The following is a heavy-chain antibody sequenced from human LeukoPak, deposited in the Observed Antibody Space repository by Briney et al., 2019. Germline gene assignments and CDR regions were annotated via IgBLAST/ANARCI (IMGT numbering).Heavy chain of an antibody. CDR3: ARLKSTISSGWFDP. Sequence: ASVNVSCKASGYTVTGYYMHWVRRAPGQGLEWMGWINPNSGGTSYAQKFQGRVTMTRDTSISTVYMELSRLRSDDTAVYYCARLKSTISSGWFDPWGQGTLVTVSS. V-gene: IGHV1-2*02. CDR1: GYTVTGYY. D-gene: IGHD6-6*01. CDR2: INPNSGGT. J-gene: IGHJ5*02.